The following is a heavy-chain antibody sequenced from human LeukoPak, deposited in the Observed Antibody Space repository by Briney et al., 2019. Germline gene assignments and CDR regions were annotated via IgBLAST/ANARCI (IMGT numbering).Heavy chain of an antibody. Sequence: SETLPLTCTVSGGSINNFYWSWIRQSPGKGLEWIGYVHSSGRTDYNPSLRSRVSMSADTSKSQLSLRLTSVTAADTAVYFCARHDEECPGEYCFLLSFDYWGPGSLVTVSS. V-gene: IGHV4-59*08. D-gene: IGHD2-8*02. J-gene: IGHJ4*01. CDR1: GGSINNFY. CDR3: ARHDEECPGEYCFLLSFDY. CDR2: VHSSGRT.